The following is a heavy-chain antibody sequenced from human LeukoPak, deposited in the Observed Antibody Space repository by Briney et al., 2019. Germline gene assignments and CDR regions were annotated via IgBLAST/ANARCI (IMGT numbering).Heavy chain of an antibody. J-gene: IGHJ4*01. V-gene: IGHV4-59*01. CDR3: AREDSGTSNDY. CDR2: IYYSGNT. CDR1: GGSITSYY. Sequence: SETLSLTRTVSGGSITSYYYTWIRQPPGKGLEWIGYIYYSGNTNYNPSLKSRVTMSLDMSKNQFSLRLTSVTAADTAVYYCAREDSGTSNDYWGQGTLVTVSS. D-gene: IGHD1-26*01.